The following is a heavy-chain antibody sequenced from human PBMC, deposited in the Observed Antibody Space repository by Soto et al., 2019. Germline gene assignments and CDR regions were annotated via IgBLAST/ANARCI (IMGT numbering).Heavy chain of an antibody. CDR2: INHSGST. CDR3: ARAPILYRLRGWFDP. J-gene: IGHJ5*02. CDR1: GGSFSGYY. Sequence: SETLSLTCAVYGGSFSGYYWSWIRQPPGKGLEWIGEINHSGSTNYNPSLKSRVTISVDTSKNQFSLKLSSVTAADTAVYYCARAPILYRLRGWFDPWGQGTLVT. D-gene: IGHD4-17*01. V-gene: IGHV4-34*01.